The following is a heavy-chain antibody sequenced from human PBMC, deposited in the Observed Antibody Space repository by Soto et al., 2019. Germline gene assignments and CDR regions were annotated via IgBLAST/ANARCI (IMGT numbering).Heavy chain of an antibody. J-gene: IGHJ6*02. D-gene: IGHD2-21*01. CDR3: ARIPSRHFYYYDGMDV. CDR2: INHSGSI. Sequence: SETLSLTCAVYGGSFSGFYWSWVRQRPGKGLEWIGEINHSGSINQNVSLKSRVTISVDTSRNQFSLKLTSVTAADTAVYYCARIPSRHFYYYDGMDVWGQGTTVTVSS. CDR1: GGSFSGFY. V-gene: IGHV4-34*01.